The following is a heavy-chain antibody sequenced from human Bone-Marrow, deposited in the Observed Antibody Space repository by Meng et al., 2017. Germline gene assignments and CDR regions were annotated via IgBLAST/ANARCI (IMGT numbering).Heavy chain of an antibody. D-gene: IGHD3-22*01. Sequence: GVLRLSCAVSGGSISSSNWWSWVRQPPGKGLEWIGEIYHSGSTNYNPSLKSRVTISVDKSKNQFSLKLSSVTAADTAVYYCVRDRGVYYDSSGYYYDYWGQGTLVTVSS. CDR3: VRDRGVYYDSSGYYYDY. CDR2: IYHSGST. J-gene: IGHJ4*02. CDR1: GGSISSSNW. V-gene: IGHV4-4*02.